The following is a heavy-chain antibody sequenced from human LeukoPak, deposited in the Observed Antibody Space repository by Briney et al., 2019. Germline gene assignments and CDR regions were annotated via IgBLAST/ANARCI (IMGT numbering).Heavy chain of an antibody. CDR2: ISTSSSFI. CDR1: EFTFSSYS. CDR3: ARGECGGTNCYDGIFDY. Sequence: GGSLRLSCAASEFTFSSYSMNWVRQAPGKGPEWVSSISTSSSFIYYADSVTGRFTISRDNAKNLLYLQISSLRPEDTAIYYCARGECGGTNCYDGIFDYWGQGTLVTVSS. J-gene: IGHJ4*02. D-gene: IGHD2-2*01. V-gene: IGHV3-21*01.